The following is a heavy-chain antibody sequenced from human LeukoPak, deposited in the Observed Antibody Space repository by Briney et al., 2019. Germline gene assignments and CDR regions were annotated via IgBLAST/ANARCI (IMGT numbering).Heavy chain of an antibody. Sequence: SQTLSLTCAVSGGSISSGGYSWSWIRQPPGKGLEWIGYIYHSGSTYYNPSLKSRVTISVDRSKNQFSLKLSSVTAADTAVYYCARATGGDYYGSGSYRSDWYFDLWGRGTLVTVSS. CDR3: ARATGGDYYGSGSYRSDWYFDL. V-gene: IGHV4-30-2*01. CDR1: GGSISSGGYS. D-gene: IGHD3-10*01. CDR2: IYHSGST. J-gene: IGHJ2*01.